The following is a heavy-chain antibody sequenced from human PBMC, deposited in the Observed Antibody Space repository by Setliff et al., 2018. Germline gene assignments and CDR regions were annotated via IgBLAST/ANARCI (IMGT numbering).Heavy chain of an antibody. V-gene: IGHV4-38-2*02. CDR1: GYSISSGYI. Sequence: SETLSLTCTVSGYSISSGYIWGWIRQPPGKGLEWVGNIGHTGSINYNPSLKSRLTVSRDTSKNQVSLKLNSVNATDTAVYYCARELGHGGDSDYWGQGILVTVSS. CDR2: IGHTGSI. D-gene: IGHD2-21*02. J-gene: IGHJ4*02. CDR3: ARELGHGGDSDY.